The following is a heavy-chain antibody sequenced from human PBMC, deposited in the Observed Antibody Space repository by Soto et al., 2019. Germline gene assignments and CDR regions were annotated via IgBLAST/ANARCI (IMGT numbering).Heavy chain of an antibody. V-gene: IGHV1-69*12. D-gene: IGHD2-2*01. CDR1: GGTFSSYA. J-gene: IGHJ6*02. CDR3: ARHVPAAGYYYGMDV. Sequence: QVQLVQSGAEVKKPGSSVKVSCKASGGTFSSYAISWVRQAPGQGLEWMGGIIPIFGTANYAQKFQGRVTTTADESTSTAYRGLSSLRSEDTAVYYCARHVPAAGYYYGMDVWGQGTTVTVSS. CDR2: IIPIFGTA.